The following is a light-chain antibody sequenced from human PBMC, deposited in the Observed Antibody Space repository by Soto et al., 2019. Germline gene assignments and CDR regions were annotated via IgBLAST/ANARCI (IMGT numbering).Light chain of an antibody. J-gene: IGKJ4*01. CDR1: QRVSSSS. CDR2: GAS. Sequence: DIVLTQSPGTLPLSPGXRATLSCRASQRVSSSSLGWYQQRPGQAPRLLMYGASRRATGIPDRFSGSGSGTDFTLIISRLEPEDFAVYYCHQYGTSPLTFVGGTKVDIK. V-gene: IGKV3-20*01. CDR3: HQYGTSPLT.